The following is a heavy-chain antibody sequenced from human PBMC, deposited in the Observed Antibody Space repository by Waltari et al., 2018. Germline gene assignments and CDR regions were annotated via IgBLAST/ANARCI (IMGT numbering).Heavy chain of an antibody. V-gene: IGHV4-4*07. Sequence: QVQLQESGPGLVKPSETLSLTCTVSGGSISSYYWSWIRQPAGKGLEWIGRIYTSGSTNSNPSLKSRVTMSVDTSKNQFSLKLSSVTAADTAVYYCASSSSWYPIPNFDYWGQGTLVTVSS. CDR1: GGSISSYY. J-gene: IGHJ4*02. CDR3: ASSSSWYPIPNFDY. CDR2: IYTSGST. D-gene: IGHD6-13*01.